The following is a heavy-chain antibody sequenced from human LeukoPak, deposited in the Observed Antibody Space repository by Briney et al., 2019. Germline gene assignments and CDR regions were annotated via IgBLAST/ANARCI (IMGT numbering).Heavy chain of an antibody. J-gene: IGHJ3*01. V-gene: IGHV3-33*01. CDR3: ARPYCSRTDCYADAFDV. D-gene: IGHD2-2*01. CDR2: IWYDGSNE. CDR1: GFTFSSYA. Sequence: GRSLRLSCAASGFTFSSYAMHWVRQAPGKGLEWVAVIWYDGSNENYGDSVKGRFTISKDNSKNTLYLQMSSLRAEDTAVYYCARPYCSRTDCYADAFDVWGQGTMVTVSS.